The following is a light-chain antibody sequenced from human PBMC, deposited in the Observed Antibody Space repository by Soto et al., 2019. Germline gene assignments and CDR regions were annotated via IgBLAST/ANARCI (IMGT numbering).Light chain of an antibody. CDR3: QQYGRAPLLYT. J-gene: IGKJ2*01. CDR1: QSVTSNY. Sequence: EIVLTQSPGTLSLSPGERATLSCRASQSVTSNYLAWYQQKPGQAPRLLIYGASTRAAVVPDRFSGSGSWTDFTLTITRLEPEDFAVYYCQQYGRAPLLYTFGQGTKVGVK. V-gene: IGKV3-20*01. CDR2: GAS.